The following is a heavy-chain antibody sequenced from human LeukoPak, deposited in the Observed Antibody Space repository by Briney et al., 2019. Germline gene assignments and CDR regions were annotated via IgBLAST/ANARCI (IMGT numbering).Heavy chain of an antibody. Sequence: SETLSLSCTVTGGYISSYSWSWIRQPAGKGMEWIGRVSTTGTNYNPSLKSRVTMSVDTSKNQFSLKLSSVTAADTAVYYCARTLHDSGENFDYWGQGSLVTVS. J-gene: IGHJ4*02. CDR3: ARTLHDSGENFDY. D-gene: IGHD6-19*01. CDR1: GGYISSYS. CDR2: VSTTGT. V-gene: IGHV4-4*07.